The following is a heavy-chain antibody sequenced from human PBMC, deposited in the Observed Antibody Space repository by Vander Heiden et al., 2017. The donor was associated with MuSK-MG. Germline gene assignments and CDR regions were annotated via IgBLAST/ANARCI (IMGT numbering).Heavy chain of an antibody. CDR3: ARHLHYSGVDSIGGPFDI. D-gene: IGHD2-21*01. CDR1: SHSTRSSLYF. CDR2: LSYGGRT. Sequence: QLQVQESGPGLVKPSETLSLTCTVSSHSTRSSLYFWGWIRQPPGRGLEWIATLSYGGRTYFNPSRRRRVTISVDTSKSQFSMNLTSVTDEETDLYYCARHLHYSGVDSIGGPFDIWAPGTMFPGS. J-gene: IGHJ3*02. V-gene: IGHV4-39*01.